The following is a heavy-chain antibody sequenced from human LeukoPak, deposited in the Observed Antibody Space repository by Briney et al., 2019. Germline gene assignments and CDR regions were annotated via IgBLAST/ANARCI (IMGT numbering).Heavy chain of an antibody. CDR1: GYTFTGYY. V-gene: IGHV1-2*06. D-gene: IGHD3-22*01. J-gene: IGHJ3*02. CDR3: ARYYDSSGYLIDDAFDI. CDR2: INPNSGGT. Sequence: ASVKVSCKASGYTFTGYYMHWVRQAPGQGLEWMGRINPNSGGTNYAQKFQGRVTMTRDTSTSTAYMELSRLRSDDTAVYYCARYYDSSGYLIDDAFDIWGQGKMVTVSS.